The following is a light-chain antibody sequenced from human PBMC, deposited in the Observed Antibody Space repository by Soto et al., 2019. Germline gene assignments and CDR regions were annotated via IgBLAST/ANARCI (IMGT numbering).Light chain of an antibody. V-gene: IGKV3-11*01. J-gene: IGKJ5*01. CDR1: QSVSSY. CDR2: DAS. Sequence: EIVLTQSPATLSLSPGERATLSCRASQSVSSYLAWYQQKPGQAPRLLIYDASNRATGIAARFSGSGSGTDFTLTISSLEPEDVALYYCQQRSNWPITFGQGTRLEIK. CDR3: QQRSNWPIT.